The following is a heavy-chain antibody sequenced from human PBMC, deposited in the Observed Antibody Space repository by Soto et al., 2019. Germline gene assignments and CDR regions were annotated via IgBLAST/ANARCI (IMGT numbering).Heavy chain of an antibody. CDR3: ASGGAIRGPCGGDSCHYNFDS. Sequence: SQTLSLTCAISGDSVSSNIAAWNWIRQSPSRGLEWLGRTYFRSKWYNEYAPSVKSRISITPDTSKNQFSLQLNSVTPEDAALYYCASGGAIRGPCGGDSCHYNFDSWVQGSQGTASS. CDR2: TYFRSKWYN. D-gene: IGHD2-21*01. V-gene: IGHV6-1*01. J-gene: IGHJ4*02. CDR1: GDSVSSNIAA.